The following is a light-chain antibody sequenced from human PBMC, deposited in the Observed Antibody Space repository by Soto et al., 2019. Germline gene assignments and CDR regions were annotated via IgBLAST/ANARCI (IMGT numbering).Light chain of an antibody. CDR3: QVWDSSSDVV. V-gene: IGLV3-21*02. Sequence: SYELTQPPSVSVAPGQTARITCGGTNIATKSVHWYQQKPGQAPVLVVYDDSDRPPGIPERFSGSNSGNTATLTISRVEAGDAADYYCQVWDSSSDVVFGGGTKVTVL. CDR1: NIATKS. CDR2: DDS. J-gene: IGLJ2*01.